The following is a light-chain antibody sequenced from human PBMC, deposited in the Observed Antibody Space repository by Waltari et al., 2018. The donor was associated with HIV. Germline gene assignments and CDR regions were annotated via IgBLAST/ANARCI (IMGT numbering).Light chain of an antibody. J-gene: IGKJ1*01. V-gene: IGKV3-15*01. CDR1: QSVSSN. Sequence: EIVMTQSPATLSVSPGERATLSCRASQSVSSNLAWYQQKPGQAPRVLIYGASTRATGIPARFSGSGSGTEFTPTISSLQSEDFAVYYCHQYNNWPQTFGQGTKVEIK. CDR3: HQYNNWPQT. CDR2: GAS.